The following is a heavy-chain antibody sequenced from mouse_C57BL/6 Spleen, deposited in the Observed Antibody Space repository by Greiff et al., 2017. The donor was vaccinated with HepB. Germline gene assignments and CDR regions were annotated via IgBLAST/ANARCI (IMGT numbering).Heavy chain of an antibody. CDR2: IYPRSGNT. J-gene: IGHJ2*01. CDR1: GYTFTSYG. CDR3: AREKITTVVYFDY. Sequence: VKLMESGAELARPGASVKLSCKASGYTFTSYGISWVKQRTGQGLEWIGEIYPRSGNTYYNEKFKGKATLTADKSSSTAYMELRSLTSEDSAVYFCAREKITTVVYFDYWGQGTTLTVSS. D-gene: IGHD1-1*01. V-gene: IGHV1-81*01.